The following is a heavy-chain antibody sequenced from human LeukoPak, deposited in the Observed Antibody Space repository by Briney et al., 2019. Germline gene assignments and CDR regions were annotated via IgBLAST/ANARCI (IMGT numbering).Heavy chain of an antibody. CDR1: GFTFSSYW. CDR2: IKHDGSEK. J-gene: IGHJ6*02. Sequence: GGSLRLSCAASGFTFSSYWMSWVRQAPGKGLEWVSNIKHDGSEKYYVDSVKGRFTISRDNAKNSLYLQMNSLRAEDTAVYYCARVGDGGYYYGMVGLVQATTATVCS. CDR3: ARVGDGGYYYGMVG. V-gene: IGHV3-7*01. D-gene: IGHD3-16*01.